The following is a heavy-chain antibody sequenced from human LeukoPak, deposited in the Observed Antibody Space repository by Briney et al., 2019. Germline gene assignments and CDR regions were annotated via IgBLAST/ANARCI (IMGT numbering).Heavy chain of an antibody. V-gene: IGHV4-59*11. CDR3: ARCYSNYGDNWFDP. CDR1: GGSISSHY. J-gene: IGHJ5*02. Sequence: SEALSLTCTVSGGSISSHYWSWIRQPPGKGLEWIGYIYYSGSTNYNPSLKSRVTISVDTSKNQFSLKLSSVTAADTAVYYCARCYSNYGDNWFDPWGQGTLVTVSS. CDR2: IYYSGST. D-gene: IGHD4-11*01.